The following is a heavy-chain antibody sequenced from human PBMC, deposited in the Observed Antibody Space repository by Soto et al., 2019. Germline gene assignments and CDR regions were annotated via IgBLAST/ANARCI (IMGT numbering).Heavy chain of an antibody. J-gene: IGHJ4*02. CDR1: GGSISSSSYY. CDR3: ARQPLGSSSWYFVY. Sequence: SETLSLTCTVSGGSISSSSYYWGWIRQPPGKGLEWIGSIYYSGSTYYNPSLKSRVTISVDTSKNQFSLKLSSVTAADTAVYYCARQPLGSSSWYFVYWGQGTLVPVSS. V-gene: IGHV4-39*01. D-gene: IGHD6-13*01. CDR2: IYYSGST.